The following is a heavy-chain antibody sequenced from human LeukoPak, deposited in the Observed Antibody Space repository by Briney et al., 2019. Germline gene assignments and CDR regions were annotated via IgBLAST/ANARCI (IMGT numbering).Heavy chain of an antibody. J-gene: IGHJ4*02. CDR2: ISWDGGST. V-gene: IGHV3-43*01. Sequence: GGSLRLSCAASGFTFDDYTMHWVRQAPGKGLEWVSLISWDGGSTYYADSVKGRFTISRDNSKNSLYLQMNSLRTEDTAWYYCAKGFSSGSYYDYWGQGTLVTVSS. CDR3: AKGFSSGSYYDY. D-gene: IGHD3-10*01. CDR1: GFTFDDYT.